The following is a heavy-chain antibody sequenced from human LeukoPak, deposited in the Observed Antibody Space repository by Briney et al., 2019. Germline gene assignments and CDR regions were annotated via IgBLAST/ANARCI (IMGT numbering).Heavy chain of an antibody. V-gene: IGHV3-49*04. D-gene: IGHD4-17*01. CDR2: IRSKSYGGTT. J-gene: IGHJ6*02. CDR3: TRGPRQLRLYYGMDV. CDR1: GFTFGDHA. Sequence: GGSLRLSCTASGFTFGDHAMSWVRQAPGKGLEWVGFIRSKSYGGTTEYAASVKGRFTISRDDSKSSAYLQMNSLKTEDIAVYDRTRGPRQLRLYYGMDVWGQGTTVTVPS.